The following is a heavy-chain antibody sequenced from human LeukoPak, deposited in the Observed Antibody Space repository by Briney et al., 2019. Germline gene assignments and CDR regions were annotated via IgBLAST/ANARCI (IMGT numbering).Heavy chain of an antibody. D-gene: IGHD4-17*01. Sequence: PGGSLRLSCAASGFTFSSYAMSWVRQAPGKGLEWVSAISGSGGSTYYADSVKGRFTISRDNSKNTLYLQMNSLRAEDTAVYYCAGAPPRTTVTTNWFDPWGQGTLVTVSS. J-gene: IGHJ5*02. V-gene: IGHV3-23*01. CDR2: ISGSGGST. CDR3: AGAPPRTTVTTNWFDP. CDR1: GFTFSSYA.